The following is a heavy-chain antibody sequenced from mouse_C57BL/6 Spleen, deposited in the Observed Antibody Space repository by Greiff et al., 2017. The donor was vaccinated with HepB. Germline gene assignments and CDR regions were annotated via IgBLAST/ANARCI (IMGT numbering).Heavy chain of an antibody. CDR2: INPGSGGT. V-gene: IGHV1-54*01. CDR3: ARKSSGYAYFDY. Sequence: VQVVESGAELVRPGTSVKVSCKASGYAFTNYLIEWVKQRPGQGLEWIGVINPGSGGTNYNEKFKGKATLTADKSSSTAYMQLSSLTSEDSAVYFCARKSSGYAYFDYWGQGTTLTVSS. D-gene: IGHD3-2*02. CDR1: GYAFTNYL. J-gene: IGHJ2*01.